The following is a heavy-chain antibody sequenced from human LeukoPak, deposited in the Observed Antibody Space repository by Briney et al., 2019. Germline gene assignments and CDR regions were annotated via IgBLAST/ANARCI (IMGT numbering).Heavy chain of an antibody. V-gene: IGHV3-30*03. Sequence: PGGSLRLSCAASGFTFSSYGMHWVRQAPGKGLEWVAVISYDGSNKYYADSVKGRFTISRDNSKNTLYLQMNSLRAEDTAVYYCATGSGFDYWGQGTLVTVSS. D-gene: IGHD3-10*01. J-gene: IGHJ4*02. CDR3: ATGSGFDY. CDR2: ISYDGSNK. CDR1: GFTFSSYG.